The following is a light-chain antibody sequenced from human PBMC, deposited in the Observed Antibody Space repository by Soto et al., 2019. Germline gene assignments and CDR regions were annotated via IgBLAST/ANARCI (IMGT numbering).Light chain of an antibody. CDR1: QSVSSNY. V-gene: IGKV3-20*01. CDR2: GAS. CDR3: QQYGSSPLT. J-gene: IGKJ4*01. Sequence: EIVLTQCPGTLSLSPGERATLSCRASQSVSSNYFAWIQQEPGQAPRPLIYGASSRAAGIPDRFSGSGSGTDFTLTISRLEPEDFAVYHCQQYGSSPLTFGGGTKVEIK.